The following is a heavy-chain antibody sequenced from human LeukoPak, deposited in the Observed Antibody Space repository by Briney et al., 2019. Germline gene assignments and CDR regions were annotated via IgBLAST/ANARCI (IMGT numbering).Heavy chain of an antibody. CDR1: GFSFSNYN. CDR2: ITSRGSYI. D-gene: IGHD1-26*01. V-gene: IGHV3-21*01. Sequence: KPGGSLRLSCAASGFSFSNYNMNWARQAPGKGLEWVTSITSRGSYIYYADSVKGRFTISRDNAENSLYLQMNSLRAEDTAVYYCARDPYSGSYGGYYYYYMDVWGKGTTVTVSS. CDR3: ARDPYSGSYGGYYYYYMDV. J-gene: IGHJ6*03.